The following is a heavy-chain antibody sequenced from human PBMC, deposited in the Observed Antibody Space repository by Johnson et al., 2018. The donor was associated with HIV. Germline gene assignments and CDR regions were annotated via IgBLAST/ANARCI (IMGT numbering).Heavy chain of an antibody. CDR2: IKQDGSEK. CDR3: ARVVRDGYNSNAFDI. V-gene: IGHV3-7*02. CDR1: GFTFSSYW. Sequence: VQLVESGGGLVQPGGSLRLSCAASGFTFSSYWMSWVRQAPGKGLEWVANIKQDGSEKYYVDSVKGRFTISRDNAKNSLYLQMNSLRAEDTAVYYCARVVRDGYNSNAFDIWGQGTMVTVSS. J-gene: IGHJ3*02. D-gene: IGHD5-24*01.